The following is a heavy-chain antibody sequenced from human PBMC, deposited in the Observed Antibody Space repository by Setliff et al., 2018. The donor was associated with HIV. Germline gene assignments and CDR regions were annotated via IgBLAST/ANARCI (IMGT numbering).Heavy chain of an antibody. CDR1: GGSISSGSYY. Sequence: SETLSLTCTVSGGSISSGSYYWSWIRQPAGKGLEWIGRIYTSGSTNYNPSLKSRVTISVDTSKNQFSLKLSSVTAADTAVYYCARTTYSGSYFNDSWGQGSLVTVSS. CDR2: IYTSGST. D-gene: IGHD1-26*01. CDR3: ARTTYSGSYFNDS. J-gene: IGHJ5*01. V-gene: IGHV4-61*02.